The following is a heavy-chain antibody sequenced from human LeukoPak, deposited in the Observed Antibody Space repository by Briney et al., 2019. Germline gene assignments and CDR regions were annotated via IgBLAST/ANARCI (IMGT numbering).Heavy chain of an antibody. CDR2: INTNTGNP. D-gene: IGHD3-22*01. V-gene: IGHV7-4-1*02. CDR1: GYTFTSYY. J-gene: IGHJ4*02. Sequence: ASVKVSCKASGYTFTSYYMHWVRQAPGQGLEWMGWINTNTGNPTYAQGFTGRFVFSLDTSVSTAYLQISSLKAEDTAVYYCARAPPKGPIVVANDYWGQGTLVTVSS. CDR3: ARAPPKGPIVVANDY.